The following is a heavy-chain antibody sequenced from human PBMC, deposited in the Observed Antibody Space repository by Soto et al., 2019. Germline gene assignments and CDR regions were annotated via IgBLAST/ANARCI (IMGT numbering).Heavy chain of an antibody. CDR1: GGSMSSYY. V-gene: IGHV4-59*01. CDR3: VGHFNARGGGHFPH. CDR2: IHYGGGT. Sequence: SETLSLTCTVSGGSMSSYYWTWIRQPPGKGLEWIGFIHYGGGTVYNPALRSRVTVTVETSKKQFSLNLSSVTAADTAVYYCVGHFNARGGGHFPHWGQGTPVTVSS. J-gene: IGHJ1*01. D-gene: IGHD3-10*01.